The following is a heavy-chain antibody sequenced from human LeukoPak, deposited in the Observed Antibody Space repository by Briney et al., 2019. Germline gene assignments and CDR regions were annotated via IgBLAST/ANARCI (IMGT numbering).Heavy chain of an antibody. Sequence: GGSLRLSCAASGFTVSSNYMSWVRQAPGKGLEWVSVIYSGGSTYYADSVKGRFTISRDNSKNTLYLQMNSLRAEDTAVYYCAKGERITIFGVVIDYFDYWGQGTLVTVSS. V-gene: IGHV3-53*01. CDR2: IYSGGST. D-gene: IGHD3-3*01. CDR3: AKGERITIFGVVIDYFDY. CDR1: GFTVSSNY. J-gene: IGHJ4*02.